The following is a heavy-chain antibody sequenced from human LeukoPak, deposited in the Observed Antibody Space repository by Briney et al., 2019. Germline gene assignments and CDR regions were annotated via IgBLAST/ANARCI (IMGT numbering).Heavy chain of an antibody. CDR3: TRLGNAQESDY. CDR1: GFTFSGSA. D-gene: IGHD7-27*01. Sequence: GSLRLSCAASGFTFSGSAMHWVRQAPGEGVGWVGRIRSKANSYATAYAASVKGRFTISRDDSKNTAYLQMNSLKTEDTAVYYCTRLGNAQESDYWGQGTLVTVSS. V-gene: IGHV3-73*01. J-gene: IGHJ4*02. CDR2: IRSKANSYAT.